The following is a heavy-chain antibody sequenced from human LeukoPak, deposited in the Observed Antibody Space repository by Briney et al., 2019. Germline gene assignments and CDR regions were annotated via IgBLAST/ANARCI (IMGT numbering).Heavy chain of an antibody. Sequence: GGSLRLSCAASGFTFSSYEMNWVRQAPGKGLEWVSYISSSAGTTYYADSVKGRFTISRDNAKNSLYLQMNSLRAEDTAVYYCARVGLGYCSSTSCYRGTTYFDYWGQGTLVTVSS. D-gene: IGHD2-2*01. CDR3: ARVGLGYCSSTSCYRGTTYFDY. CDR1: GFTFSSYE. CDR2: ISSSAGTT. J-gene: IGHJ4*02. V-gene: IGHV3-48*03.